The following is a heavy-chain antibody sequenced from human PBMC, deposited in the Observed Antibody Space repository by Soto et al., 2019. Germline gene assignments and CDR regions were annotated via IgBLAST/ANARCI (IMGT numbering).Heavy chain of an antibody. CDR1: GFTFSSYA. CDR3: AKFFVETGGSSGRPWTFHY. D-gene: IGHD6-25*01. CDR2: ISGSGGTT. Sequence: PGGSLRLSCAASGFTFSSYAMSWVRQAPGKGLEWVSAISGSGGTTYYADSVKGRFTISRDNSKNTLFLQMNSLRAEDTAVYYCAKFFVETGGSSGRPWTFHYWGQGTLVTVSS. J-gene: IGHJ4*02. V-gene: IGHV3-23*01.